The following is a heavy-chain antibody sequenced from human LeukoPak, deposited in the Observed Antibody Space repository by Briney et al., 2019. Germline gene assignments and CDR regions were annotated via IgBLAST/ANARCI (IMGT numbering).Heavy chain of an antibody. Sequence: SETLSLTCTVSGGSISTYYWSWIRQPPGKGLEWIGHIYYSGSTNYNPSLKSRVTISVDTSKNKFSLKLNSVTAADTAVYYCARLRPSGMGGGFDYWGQGTLVTVSS. CDR2: IYYSGST. J-gene: IGHJ4*02. D-gene: IGHD3-10*01. V-gene: IGHV4-59*01. CDR3: ARLRPSGMGGGFDY. CDR1: GGSISTYY.